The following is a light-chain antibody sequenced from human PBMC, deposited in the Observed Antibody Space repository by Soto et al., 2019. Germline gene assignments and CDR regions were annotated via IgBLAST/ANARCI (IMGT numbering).Light chain of an antibody. CDR1: QSLLHTNGNNY. V-gene: IGKV2-28*01. CDR3: MQAIQTPRT. CDR2: LGS. J-gene: IGKJ1*01. Sequence: EIVVTQSPLSLPVTPGEPASISCTSSQSLLHTNGNNYLEWYLQKPGQSPQLLIYLGSSRASGVPDRFSGSGSGTDFTLKIRRVEAEDVGVYYCMQAIQTPRTFGQGTKVAIK.